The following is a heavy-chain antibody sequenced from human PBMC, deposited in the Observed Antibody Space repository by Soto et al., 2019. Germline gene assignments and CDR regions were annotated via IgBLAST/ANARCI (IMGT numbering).Heavy chain of an antibody. CDR1: GFTFSTSG. CDR2: ISHDGGAT. J-gene: IGHJ5*02. CDR3: AKDWGSSGWYNWFDP. D-gene: IGHD6-13*01. Sequence: QVQLVESGGGVVQSGRSLRLSCAASGFTFSTSGMHWIHQAPGKGLEWVAMISHDGGATYYVDSVKGRFTISRDTDKNTLHLQMDSLRPEDTATYYCAKDWGSSGWYNWFDPWGQGTLVTVSS. V-gene: IGHV3-30*18.